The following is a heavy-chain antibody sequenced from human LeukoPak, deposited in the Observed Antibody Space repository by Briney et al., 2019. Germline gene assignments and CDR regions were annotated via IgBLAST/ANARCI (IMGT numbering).Heavy chain of an antibody. CDR1: GFTFSSYG. V-gene: IGHV3-33*01. J-gene: IGHJ6*02. CDR3: ARTLHYGMDV. CDR2: IWYYGSNK. Sequence: PGGPLRLSCAASGFTFSSYGMHWVRQAPGKGLEWVAIIWYYGSNKYFADSVKGRFTISRDNSKNTVYLQVNSLRAKDTAVYYCARTLHYGMDVWGQGTTVTVSS. D-gene: IGHD2-15*01.